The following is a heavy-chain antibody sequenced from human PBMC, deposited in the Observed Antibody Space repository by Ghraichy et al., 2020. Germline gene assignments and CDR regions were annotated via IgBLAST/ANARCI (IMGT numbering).Heavy chain of an antibody. V-gene: IGHV4-59*01. Sequence: SETLSLTCTVSGGSSSHYYWSWVRQPPGKRLEWIGFIYYSGSTNYNPSLKSRVTISVDTSGNYFSLKLRSVTAADTAVYYCARADPNYFDSWGQGTLVTVSS. CDR1: GGSSSHYY. CDR2: IYYSGST. CDR3: ARADPNYFDS. J-gene: IGHJ4*02.